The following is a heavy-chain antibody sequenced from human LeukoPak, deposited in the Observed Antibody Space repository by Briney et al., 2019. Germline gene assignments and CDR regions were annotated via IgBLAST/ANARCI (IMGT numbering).Heavy chain of an antibody. V-gene: IGHV4-39*01. CDR3: ARHVDSSGYYATAVDY. Sequence: SETLSLTCTVSGGSISSRSYYWGWIRQPPGKGLVWIGKISDSGNSYYSPSLRSRVTISIDTSKNQFSLKLSSVTATDTAVYYCARHVDSSGYYATAVDYWGQGTLVTVSS. CDR1: GGSISSRSYY. J-gene: IGHJ4*02. D-gene: IGHD3-22*01. CDR2: ISDSGNS.